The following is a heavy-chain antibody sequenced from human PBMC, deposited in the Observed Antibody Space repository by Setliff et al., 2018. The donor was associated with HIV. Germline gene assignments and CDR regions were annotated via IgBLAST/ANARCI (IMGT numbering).Heavy chain of an antibody. CDR2: IYTSGST. D-gene: IGHD1-26*01. CDR3: ARASVGATGLYAFDI. V-gene: IGHV4-61*09. J-gene: IGHJ3*02. CDR1: GGSINSGSYY. Sequence: SETLSLTCTVSGGSINSGSYYWSWIRQPAGKGLEWIGHIYTSGSTNYNPSLKSRVTISVDTPKTQFSLRLNSLTATDTALYYCARASVGATGLYAFDIWGQGTVVTVSS.